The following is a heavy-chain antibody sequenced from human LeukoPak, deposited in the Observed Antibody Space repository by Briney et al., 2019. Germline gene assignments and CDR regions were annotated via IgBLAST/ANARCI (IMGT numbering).Heavy chain of an antibody. CDR3: ARDRASITIFGVVISNDAFDI. D-gene: IGHD3-3*01. V-gene: IGHV3-74*01. CDR1: GFTFSSYW. J-gene: IGHJ3*02. CDR2: INSDGRST. Sequence: GALRLSCAASGFTFSSYWMHWVRQAPGKGLVWVSRINSDGRSTSYADSVKGRFTISRDNAKNTLYLQMNSLRAEDTAVYYCARDRASITIFGVVISNDAFDIWGQGTMVTVSS.